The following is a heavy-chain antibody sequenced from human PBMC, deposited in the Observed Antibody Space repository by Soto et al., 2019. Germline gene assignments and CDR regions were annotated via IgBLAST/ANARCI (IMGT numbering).Heavy chain of an antibody. Sequence: PSETLSLTCTVSDGSISKFYWSWIRQHPGKGLEWIGYISSSGNTNYNPSLKSRVSISVDTSKNQFSLNLTSVTAADTAVYYCARAPMVPTRSYFDSWGQGTPVTVSS. CDR2: ISSSGNT. J-gene: IGHJ4*02. D-gene: IGHD3-10*01. CDR1: DGSISKFY. CDR3: ARAPMVPTRSYFDS. V-gene: IGHV4-59*01.